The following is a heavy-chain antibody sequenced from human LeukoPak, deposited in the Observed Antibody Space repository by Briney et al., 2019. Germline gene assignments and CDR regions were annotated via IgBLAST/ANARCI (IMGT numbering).Heavy chain of an antibody. CDR1: GYTFSGSY. CDR2: INPNSGDT. V-gene: IGHV1-2*06. D-gene: IGHD2-8*01. J-gene: IGHJ6*03. Sequence: ASVRVSCKASGYTFSGSYIHWVRQAPGQGLEWMGRINPNSGDTNYAQKFQGRVTMTRDTSISTAYMELSSLTSDDTAVYFCARSAEHCNNGVCFTDYYMDVWGKGTTVTVSS. CDR3: ARSAEHCNNGVCFTDYYMDV.